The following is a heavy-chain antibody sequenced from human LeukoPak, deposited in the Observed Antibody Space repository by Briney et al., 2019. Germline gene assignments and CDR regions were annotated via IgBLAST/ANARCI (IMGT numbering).Heavy chain of an antibody. D-gene: IGHD6-19*01. Sequence: AGGSLRLSCAASGFTFSSYWMSWVRQAPGKGLEWVANIRQDGSEKYCVDSVKGRFTISRDNTKNSLYLQMNSLRVEDTAVYYCARGLAVAGAFDIWGQGTMVTVSS. CDR3: ARGLAVAGAFDI. CDR1: GFTFSSYW. J-gene: IGHJ3*02. V-gene: IGHV3-7*05. CDR2: IRQDGSEK.